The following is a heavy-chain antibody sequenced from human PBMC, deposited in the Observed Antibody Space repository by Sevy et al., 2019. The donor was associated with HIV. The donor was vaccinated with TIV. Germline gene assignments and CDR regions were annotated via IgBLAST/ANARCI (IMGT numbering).Heavy chain of an antibody. CDR1: GFTFSSYS. D-gene: IGHD1-26*01. CDR3: ARVFYRNWFDP. J-gene: IGHJ5*02. CDR2: ISSSSSTI. V-gene: IGHV3-48*01. Sequence: GGSLRLSCAASGFTFSSYSMNWVRQAPGKGLEWVSYISSSSSTIYYADSVKGRFTISRDNAKNSLYLQMNSLRAEDTAVYYCARVFYRNWFDPWGQEPWSPSPQ.